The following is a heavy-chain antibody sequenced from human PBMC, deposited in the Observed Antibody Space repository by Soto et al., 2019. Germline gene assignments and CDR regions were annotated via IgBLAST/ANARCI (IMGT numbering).Heavy chain of an antibody. J-gene: IGHJ6*02. Sequence: EVQLVESGGGLVQPGGSLRLSCAASGFTFSSYWMHWVRQAPGKGLVWVSRINSDGSSTSYADSVKGRFTISRDNAKNTLYLQMNSLRAEDTAVYYCARGPYYDILTGYYYGMDVWGQGTTVTVSS. CDR1: GFTFSSYW. D-gene: IGHD3-9*01. V-gene: IGHV3-74*01. CDR3: ARGPYYDILTGYYYGMDV. CDR2: INSDGSST.